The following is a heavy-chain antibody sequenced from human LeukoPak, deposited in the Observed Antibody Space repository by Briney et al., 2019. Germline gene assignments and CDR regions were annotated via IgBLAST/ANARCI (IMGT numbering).Heavy chain of an antibody. CDR1: GFSFTSYA. CDR2: ISGIGGST. D-gene: IGHD2-2*01. Sequence: GGSLRLSCAASGFSFTSYAMHWVRQAPGKGLEYVSAISGIGGSTYFANSVKGRFAISRDNSKITLYLQMGSLRAEDMAVYYCARGECSSTSCLPDYWGQGTLVTVSS. CDR3: ARGECSSTSCLPDY. J-gene: IGHJ4*02. V-gene: IGHV3-64*01.